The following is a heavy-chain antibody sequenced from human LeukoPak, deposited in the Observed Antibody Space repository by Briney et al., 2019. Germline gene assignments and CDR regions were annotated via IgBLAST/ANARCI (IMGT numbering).Heavy chain of an antibody. CDR2: IYSGGST. CDR1: GFTVSSNY. D-gene: IGHD6-25*01. CDR3: AGGDGYSRGLDY. Sequence: PGGSLRLSCAASGFTVSSNYMSWVRQAPGKGLEWVSVIYSGGSTYYADSVKGRFTISRDTAKNTVYLQMNSLRAEDTAVYYCAGGDGYSRGLDYWGQGTLVTVSS. J-gene: IGHJ4*02. V-gene: IGHV3-53*01.